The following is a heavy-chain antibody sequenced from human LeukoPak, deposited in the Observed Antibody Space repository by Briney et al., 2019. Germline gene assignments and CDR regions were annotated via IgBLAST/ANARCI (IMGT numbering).Heavy chain of an antibody. CDR3: ARDSTALVGSWLVQGGGFDY. D-gene: IGHD6-19*01. CDR2: IKQDGSEK. Sequence: GGSLRLSCAASGFTFSSYWMSWVRQAPGKGLEWVANIKQDGSEKYYVDSVKGRFTISRDNAKNSLYLQMNSLRAEDTAVYYCARDSTALVGSWLVQGGGFDYWGQGTLVTVSS. CDR1: GFTFSSYW. V-gene: IGHV3-7*01. J-gene: IGHJ4*02.